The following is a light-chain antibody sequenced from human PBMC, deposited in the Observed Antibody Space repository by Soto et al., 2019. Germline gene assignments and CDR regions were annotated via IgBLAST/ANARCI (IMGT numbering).Light chain of an antibody. CDR2: EVS. CDR1: SSDVGAHNF. J-gene: IGLJ1*01. CDR3: RSYAGSNNYV. V-gene: IGLV2-8*01. Sequence: QSVLTQPPSASGSPGQSVTISCTGTSSDVGAHNFVSWHQQHPGKAPKLMIYEVSKRPSGVPDRFSGSKSGNTASLTVSGLQPEDEADYYCRSYAGSNNYVFGTGNKVTVL.